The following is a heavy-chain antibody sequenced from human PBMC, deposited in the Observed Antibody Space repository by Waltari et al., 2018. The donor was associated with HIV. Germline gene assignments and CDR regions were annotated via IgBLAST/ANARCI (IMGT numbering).Heavy chain of an antibody. Sequence: EVQLVESGGDLVQPGGSLRLSCVVSGFPFKSYWMNWVRQAPGKGLGCVASRNLDGSEKYYVYSVKGRFTMSRDNARNSLFLQMNNLRVEDTAVYFCASNNKGWGQGTRVTVSS. CDR3: ASNNKG. V-gene: IGHV3-7*01. CDR2: RNLDGSEK. CDR1: GFPFKSYW. D-gene: IGHD1-20*01. J-gene: IGHJ4*02.